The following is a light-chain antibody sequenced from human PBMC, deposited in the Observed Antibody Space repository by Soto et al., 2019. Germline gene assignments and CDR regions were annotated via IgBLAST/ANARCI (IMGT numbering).Light chain of an antibody. CDR2: GAS. J-gene: IGKJ3*01. CDR1: QSVSNNY. V-gene: IGKV3-20*01. Sequence: EIVLTQSPGTLSLSPGERATLSCRASQSVSNNYLAWYQQKPGQAPRLLIYGASNRATGIPDRFSGSGSGTDFTLTISRLELEDSAVYYCQQYGVSPLTFGPGTKVEIK. CDR3: QQYGVSPLT.